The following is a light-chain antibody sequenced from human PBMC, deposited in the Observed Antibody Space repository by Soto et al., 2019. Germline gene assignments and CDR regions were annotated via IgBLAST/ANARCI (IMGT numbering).Light chain of an antibody. Sequence: EIVLTQSPGTLSLSPGERATLSCRASQSLSSPYLAWFQMKPGQAPSLLIYGTFDRASGIPDRCIGSGSGADFTLTISRLEPEDFAVYFCQQYDTSPQSFGQGTKLEIK. J-gene: IGKJ2*01. V-gene: IGKV3-20*01. CDR3: QQYDTSPQS. CDR2: GTF. CDR1: QSLSSPY.